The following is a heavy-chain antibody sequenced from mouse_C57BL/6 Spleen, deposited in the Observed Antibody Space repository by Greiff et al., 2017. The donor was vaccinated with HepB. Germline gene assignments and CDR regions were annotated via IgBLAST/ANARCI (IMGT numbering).Heavy chain of an antibody. V-gene: IGHV1-64*01. J-gene: IGHJ4*01. D-gene: IGHD1-1*01. CDR1: GYTFTSYW. Sequence: VQLQQPGAELVKPGASVKLSCKASGYTFTSYWMHWVKQRPGQGLEWIGMIHPNSGSTNYNEKFKSKATLTVDKSSSTAYMQLSSLTSEDSAVYYCARGDYYGSSYGYAMDYWGQGTSVTVSS. CDR3: ARGDYYGSSYGYAMDY. CDR2: IHPNSGST.